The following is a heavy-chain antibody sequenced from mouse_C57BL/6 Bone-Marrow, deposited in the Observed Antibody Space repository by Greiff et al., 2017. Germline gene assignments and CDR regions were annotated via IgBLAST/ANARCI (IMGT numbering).Heavy chain of an antibody. CDR1: GYTFTSYG. D-gene: IGHD1-1*01. J-gene: IGHJ4*01. Sequence: VQLQQSGAELARPGASVKLSCKASGYTFTSYGISWVKQRTGQGLEWIGEIYPRSGNTYYNEKFKGKATLTADKSSSTAYMELRSLTSEDSAVXFCARSAYGEGAMDYWGQGTSVTVSS. V-gene: IGHV1-81*01. CDR3: ARSAYGEGAMDY. CDR2: IYPRSGNT.